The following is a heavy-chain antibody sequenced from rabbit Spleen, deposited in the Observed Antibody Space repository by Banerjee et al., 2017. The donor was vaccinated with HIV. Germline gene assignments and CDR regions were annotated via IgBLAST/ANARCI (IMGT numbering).Heavy chain of an antibody. Sequence: QSLEESGGDLVKPGASLTLTCTASGFSFSSSYWICWVRQAPGKGLEWIACIDDVDGSTYYASWAKGRFSSSRTSSTTVTLQMTSLTAADTATYFCARDAGTSFSTYGMDLWGPGTLVTVS. CDR2: IDDVDGST. CDR3: ARDAGTSFSTYGMDL. J-gene: IGHJ6*01. V-gene: IGHV1S40*01. CDR1: GFSFSSSYW. D-gene: IGHD8-1*01.